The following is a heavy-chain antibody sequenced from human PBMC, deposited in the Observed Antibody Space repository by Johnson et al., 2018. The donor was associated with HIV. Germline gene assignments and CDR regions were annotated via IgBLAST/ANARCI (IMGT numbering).Heavy chain of an antibody. V-gene: IGHV3-66*01. CDR2: IYSGGST. CDR1: GFTVSSNY. CDR3: ARERPHDSVWGSDRYSPPDALDI. D-gene: IGHD3-16*02. Sequence: VQLVESGGGLVQPGGSLRLSCAASGFTVSSNYMSWVRHPPGKGLAWVSVIYSGGSTYYAYSVKGRFTLSRVNSNNTMYLQMNSLRLEDTAVYYCARERPHDSVWGSDRYSPPDALDIWGQGTMVTVSS. J-gene: IGHJ3*02.